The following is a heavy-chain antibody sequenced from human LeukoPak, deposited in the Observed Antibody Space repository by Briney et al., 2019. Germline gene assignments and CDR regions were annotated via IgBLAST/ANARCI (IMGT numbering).Heavy chain of an antibody. D-gene: IGHD2-8*01. J-gene: IGHJ4*02. Sequence: ASVKVSCKASGGTFSSYAISWVRQAPGQGLEWMGGIIPIFGTANYAQKFQGRVTITTDESTSTAYMELSSLRSEDTAVYYCARALMVYAFDKPWGIFGYWGQGTLVTVSS. CDR1: GGTFSSYA. V-gene: IGHV1-69*05. CDR3: ARALMVYAFDKPWGIFGY. CDR2: IIPIFGTA.